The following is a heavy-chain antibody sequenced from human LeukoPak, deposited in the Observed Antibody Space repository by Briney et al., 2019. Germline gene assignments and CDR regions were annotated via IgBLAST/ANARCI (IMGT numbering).Heavy chain of an antibody. CDR2: ISTDGSYT. J-gene: IGHJ4*02. Sequence: PGGSLRLSCVASGFTFSGYWMHWVRQAPGKGLVWVSRISTDGSYTSYADSVKGRFTISRDNAKNTLYLQMNSLRAEDTAVYYCAFKTAYYFDYWGQGTLVTVSS. V-gene: IGHV3-74*01. CDR1: GFTFSGYW. D-gene: IGHD1-14*01. CDR3: AFKTAYYFDY.